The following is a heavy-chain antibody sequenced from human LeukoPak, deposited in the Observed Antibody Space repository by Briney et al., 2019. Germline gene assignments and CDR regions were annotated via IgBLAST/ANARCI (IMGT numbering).Heavy chain of an antibody. V-gene: IGHV3-21*01. Sequence: GESLRLSCAASGFTFSSYSMNWVRQAPGKGLEWVSSINSSSSYIYYADSVKGRFTISRDNAKNSLYLQMNSLRAEDTAVYYCARDRGVVAAYDAFDIWGQGTMVTVSS. J-gene: IGHJ3*02. CDR3: ARDRGVVAAYDAFDI. D-gene: IGHD2-15*01. CDR1: GFTFSSYS. CDR2: INSSSSYI.